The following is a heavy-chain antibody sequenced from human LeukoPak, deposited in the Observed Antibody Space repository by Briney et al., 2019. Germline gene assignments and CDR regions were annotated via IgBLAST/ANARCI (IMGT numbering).Heavy chain of an antibody. J-gene: IGHJ6*03. CDR1: GGSISSGGYY. Sequence: PSETLSLTCTVSGGSISSGGYYWSWIRQPPGKGLEWIGYIYHSGSTYYNPSLKSRVTISVDRSKNQFSLKLSSVTAADTAVYYCARVYSDCSSTSCLWDYYYYMDVWGKGTTVTVSS. V-gene: IGHV4-30-2*01. CDR2: IYHSGST. CDR3: ARVYSDCSSTSCLWDYYYYMDV. D-gene: IGHD2-2*01.